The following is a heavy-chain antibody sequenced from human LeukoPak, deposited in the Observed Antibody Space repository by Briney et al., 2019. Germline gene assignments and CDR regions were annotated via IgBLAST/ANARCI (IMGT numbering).Heavy chain of an antibody. D-gene: IGHD6-13*01. CDR2: MNPNSGNT. J-gene: IGHJ6*03. CDR3: ARTYYSSSWNYYYYYYMDV. CDR1: GYTFTSYD. Sequence: ASVKVSCKASGYTFTSYDINRVRQATGQGLEWMGWMNPNSGNTGYAQKFQGRVTITRNTSISTAYMELSSLRSEDTAVYYCARTYYSSSWNYYYYYYMDVWGKGTTVTVSS. V-gene: IGHV1-8*03.